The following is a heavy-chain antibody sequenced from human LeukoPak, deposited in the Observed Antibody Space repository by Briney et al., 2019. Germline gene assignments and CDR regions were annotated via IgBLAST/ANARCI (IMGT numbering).Heavy chain of an antibody. V-gene: IGHV3-23*01. D-gene: IGHD4-17*01. Sequence: GGSLRLSRAASGFTFSSYAMSWVRQAPGKGLEWVSAISGSGGSTYYADSVKGRFTISRDNSKNTLYLQMNSLRAEDTAVYYCAKSTLTTVTRYLDYWGQGTLVTVSS. CDR1: GFTFSSYA. J-gene: IGHJ4*02. CDR3: AKSTLTTVTRYLDY. CDR2: ISGSGGST.